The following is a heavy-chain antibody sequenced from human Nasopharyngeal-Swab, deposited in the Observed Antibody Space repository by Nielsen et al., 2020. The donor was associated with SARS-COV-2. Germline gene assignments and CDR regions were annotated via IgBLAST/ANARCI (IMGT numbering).Heavy chain of an antibody. CDR2: IYYSGST. V-gene: IGHV4-39*01. Sequence: SETLSLTCAVYGGSFSGYYWGWIRQPPGKGLEWIGSIYYSGSTYYNPSLKSRVTISVDTSKNQFSLKLSSVTAADTAVYYCARRTTVTTATPGFDPWGQGTLVTVSS. J-gene: IGHJ5*02. CDR1: GGSFSGYY. CDR3: ARRTTVTTATPGFDP. D-gene: IGHD4-17*01.